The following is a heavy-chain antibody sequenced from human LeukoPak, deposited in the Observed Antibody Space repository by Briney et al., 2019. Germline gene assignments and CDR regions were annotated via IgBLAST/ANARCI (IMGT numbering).Heavy chain of an antibody. CDR2: ISGIGGST. Sequence: GGSLRLSCAASGFTFSSYAMSWVRQAPGKGLEWGSAISGIGGSTYYADSVKGRFTISRDNSKNTLYLQMNSLRAEDTAVYYCAKGNIAAAGTLGYFDYWGQGTLVTVSS. D-gene: IGHD6-13*01. J-gene: IGHJ4*02. CDR3: AKGNIAAAGTLGYFDY. V-gene: IGHV3-23*01. CDR1: GFTFSSYA.